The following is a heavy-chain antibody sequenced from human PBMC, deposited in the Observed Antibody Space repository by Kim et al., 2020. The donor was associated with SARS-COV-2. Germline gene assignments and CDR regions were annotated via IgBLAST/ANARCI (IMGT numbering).Heavy chain of an antibody. CDR1: GFTFSNAW. J-gene: IGHJ3*02. CDR3: TTGKRGYSSSSDAFDI. Sequence: GGSLRLSCAASGFTFSNAWMSWVRQAPGKGLEWVGRIKSKTDGGTTDYAAPVKGRFTISRDDSKNTLYLQMNSLKTEDTAVYYCTTGKRGYSSSSDAFDIWGQGTMVTVSS. V-gene: IGHV3-15*01. CDR2: IKSKTDGGTT. D-gene: IGHD6-6*01.